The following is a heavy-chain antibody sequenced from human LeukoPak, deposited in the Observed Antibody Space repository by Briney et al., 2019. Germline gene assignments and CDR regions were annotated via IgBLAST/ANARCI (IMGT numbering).Heavy chain of an antibody. CDR2: IGYDGSNK. D-gene: IGHD6-19*01. Sequence: PGGSLRHSCAASGVTFSSYGTHWVRQAPGKGLEWVAFIGYDGSNKYYADSVKGRFTSSRDNSKNTLYLQMNSLRAEDTAVYYCAKVGSGWDVEWDYYYYYMDVWGKGTTVTVSS. CDR1: GVTFSSYG. J-gene: IGHJ6*03. CDR3: AKVGSGWDVEWDYYYYYMDV. V-gene: IGHV3-30*02.